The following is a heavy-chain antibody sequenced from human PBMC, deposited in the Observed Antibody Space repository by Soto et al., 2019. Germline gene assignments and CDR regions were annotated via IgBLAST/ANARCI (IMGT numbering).Heavy chain of an antibody. CDR3: AKHIVLVPAAKFDGFDP. CDR2: ISGSGIST. Sequence: GGSLRLSCAASGFTFSSYAMSWVRQAPGKGLEWVSTISGSGISTYYADSVKGRFTISRDNSKNTLYLQMNSLRAEDTAVYYCAKHIVLVPAAKFDGFDPWGQGTLVTVSS. J-gene: IGHJ5*02. CDR1: GFTFSSYA. D-gene: IGHD2-2*01. V-gene: IGHV3-23*01.